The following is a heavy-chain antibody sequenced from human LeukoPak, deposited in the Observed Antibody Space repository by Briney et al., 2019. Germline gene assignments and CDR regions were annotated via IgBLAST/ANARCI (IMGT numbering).Heavy chain of an antibody. CDR3: AREVYYDSSAYDAFDI. CDR1: GGSISSYY. Sequence: SDTLSLTCTVSGGSISSYYWSWIRQPPGKGLEWIGYIYYSGSTNYNPSLKSRVTISVDTSKNQFSLKLRSVTAADTAVYYCAREVYYDSSAYDAFDIWGQGTMVTVSS. V-gene: IGHV4-59*01. D-gene: IGHD3-22*01. J-gene: IGHJ3*02. CDR2: IYYSGST.